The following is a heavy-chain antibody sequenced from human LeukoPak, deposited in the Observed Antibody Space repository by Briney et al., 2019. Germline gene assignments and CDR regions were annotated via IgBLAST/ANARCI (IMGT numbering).Heavy chain of an antibody. CDR3: ARERYCSGGGCKHRPFDY. V-gene: IGHV3-48*01. CDR2: ISSSSSTI. J-gene: IGHJ4*02. CDR1: GFTFSSYS. Sequence: GGSLRLSCAASGFTFSSYSMNWVRQAPGKGLEWVSYISSSSSTIYYADSVKGRFTISRDNAKNSLYLQMNSLRAEDTAVYYCARERYCSGGGCKHRPFDYWGQGTLVTVSS. D-gene: IGHD2-15*01.